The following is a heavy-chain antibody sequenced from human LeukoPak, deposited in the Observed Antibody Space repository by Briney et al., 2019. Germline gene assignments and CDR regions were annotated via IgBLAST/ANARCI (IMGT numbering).Heavy chain of an antibody. CDR2: LVPIFGTP. V-gene: IGHV1-69*06. D-gene: IGHD3-10*01. CDR1: GGIFSRYA. J-gene: IGHJ4*02. CDR3: AREGVIEFDY. Sequence: SVKVSCEASGGIFSRYAISWVRQVPGQGLEWMGGLVPIFGTPNYAQKFQGRVTITADKSTSTAYMELSSLRSEDTAVYYCAREGVIEFDYWGQGTLVTVSS.